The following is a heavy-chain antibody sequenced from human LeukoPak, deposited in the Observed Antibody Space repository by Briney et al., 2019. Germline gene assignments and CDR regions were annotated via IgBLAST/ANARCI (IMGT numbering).Heavy chain of an antibody. V-gene: IGHV3-23*01. CDR2: ITGSGDNT. CDR1: GFTFSNSG. CDR3: AKIEGYFDY. J-gene: IGHJ4*02. Sequence: GGSLRLSCAASGFTFSNSGMSWVRQAPGKGLEWVSAITGSGDNTYYADSVKGRFTISRDNSKNTLYLQMSSLRAEDTAVYYCAKIEGYFDYWGQGTLVPVSS.